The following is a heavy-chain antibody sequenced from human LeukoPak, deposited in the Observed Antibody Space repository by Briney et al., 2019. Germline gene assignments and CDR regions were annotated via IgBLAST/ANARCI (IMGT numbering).Heavy chain of an antibody. J-gene: IGHJ6*02. CDR3: ARGQGSYYYYYAMDV. Sequence: SETLSLTCAVYGGSFSGYYWSWIRQPPGKGQEWIGEINHSGITNYNPSLKSRVTISVDTSKNQFSLKLSSVTAADTAVYYCARGQGSYYYYYAMDVWGQGTTVTVSS. D-gene: IGHD2-15*01. V-gene: IGHV4-34*01. CDR1: GGSFSGYY. CDR2: INHSGIT.